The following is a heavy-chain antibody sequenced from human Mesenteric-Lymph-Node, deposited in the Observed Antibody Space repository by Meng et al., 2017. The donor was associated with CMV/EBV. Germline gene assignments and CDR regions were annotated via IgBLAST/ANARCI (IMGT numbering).Heavy chain of an antibody. V-gene: IGHV3-72*01. CDR3: SIPTSSRYGMDV. D-gene: IGHD6-6*01. Sequence: LSLTCAASGFIFSDHYMDWVRQAPGKGLEWVGHIRNKANSSTTEYAASVKGRFIISRDDSKNSLYLQMNSLKTEDTAVYYCSIPTSSRYGMDVWGQGTTVTVSS. CDR1: GFIFSDHY. CDR2: IRNKANSSTT. J-gene: IGHJ6*02.